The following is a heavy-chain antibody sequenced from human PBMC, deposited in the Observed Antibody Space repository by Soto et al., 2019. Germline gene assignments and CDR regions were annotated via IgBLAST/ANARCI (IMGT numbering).Heavy chain of an antibody. Sequence: QVQLVESGGGVVQPGRSPRLSCAASGFTFSSYGMHWVRQAPGKGLEWVAVISYDGSNKYYADSVKGRFTISRDNSKNTLYLQMNSLRAEDTAVYYCAKQTTIYFDYWGQGTLVTVSS. D-gene: IGHD4-17*01. CDR1: GFTFSSYG. V-gene: IGHV3-30*18. J-gene: IGHJ4*02. CDR3: AKQTTIYFDY. CDR2: ISYDGSNK.